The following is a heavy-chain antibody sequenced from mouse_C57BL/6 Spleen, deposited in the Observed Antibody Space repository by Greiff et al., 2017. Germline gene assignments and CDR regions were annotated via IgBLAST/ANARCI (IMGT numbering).Heavy chain of an antibody. CDR1: GFTFSDYY. D-gene: IGHD4-1*01. Sequence: EVMLVESEGGLVQPGSSMKLSCTASGFTFSDYYMAWVRQVPEKGLEWVANINYDGSSTYYLDSLKSRFIISRDNAKNILYLQMSSLKSEDTATYYCARRKNWAFDYWGQGTTLTVSS. V-gene: IGHV5-16*01. CDR3: ARRKNWAFDY. J-gene: IGHJ2*01. CDR2: INYDGSST.